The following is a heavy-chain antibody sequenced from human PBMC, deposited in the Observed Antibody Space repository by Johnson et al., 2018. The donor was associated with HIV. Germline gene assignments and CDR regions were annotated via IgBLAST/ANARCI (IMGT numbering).Heavy chain of an antibody. CDR2: INWNGGST. CDR1: GFTFEDYG. CDR3: ARVTRYYYDSSGLSADAFDI. D-gene: IGHD3-22*01. Sequence: VQLVESGGGVVRPGGSLRLSCAASGFTFEDYGMSWVRQAPGKGLEWVSGINWNGGSTGYADSVKGRFTISRENAKNSLYLQMNSLRAEDTALYYCARVTRYYYDSSGLSADAFDIWCQGTMVTVSS. J-gene: IGHJ3*02. V-gene: IGHV3-20*04.